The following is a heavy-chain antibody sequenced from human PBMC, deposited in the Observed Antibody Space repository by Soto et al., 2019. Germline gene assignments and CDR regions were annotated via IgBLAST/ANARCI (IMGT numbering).Heavy chain of an antibody. CDR1: DASISNLD. CDR3: ARGGWSMDV. D-gene: IGHD2-15*01. J-gene: IGHJ6*02. Sequence: PSETLSLTCTISDASISNLDWSWVRQPPGKGLEWIGYIHYSGSTNYNPSLKSRVTILVDTSKNQFSLRLSPVTAADTAVYYCARGGWSMDVWGQGTTVTVSS. CDR2: IHYSGST. V-gene: IGHV4-59*11.